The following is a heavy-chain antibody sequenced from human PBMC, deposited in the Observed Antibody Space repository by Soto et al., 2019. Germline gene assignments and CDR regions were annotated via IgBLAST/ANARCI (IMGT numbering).Heavy chain of an antibody. CDR2: IYYSGTT. D-gene: IGHD3-16*01. CDR3: ARSQRGRTAFTFAY. CDR1: GDSVTNDNYY. Sequence: QVQLQESGPGLVKPSETLSLTCAVSGDSVTNDNYYWGWIRQPPGKGLEWIGYIYYSGTTNYNSYLKSPLSLSVDMSKNQFSLKLASVTAAATAVYFCARSQRGRTAFTFAYWGQGALVTVSS. V-gene: IGHV4-61*01. J-gene: IGHJ4*02.